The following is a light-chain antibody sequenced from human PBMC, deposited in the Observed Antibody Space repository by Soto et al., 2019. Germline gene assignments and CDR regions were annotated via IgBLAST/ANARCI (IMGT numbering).Light chain of an antibody. CDR1: QSATSNY. CDR3: QQYASSPWT. CDR2: GAS. Sequence: EIVLTQSPGTLSLSPGERATLSCRASQSATSNYLAWYQQKPGQAPSLLIYGASARAAGIPDRFSGSGTGTDFALTISGLEPEDFAVYFCQQYASSPWTFGQGTKVDIK. V-gene: IGKV3-20*01. J-gene: IGKJ1*01.